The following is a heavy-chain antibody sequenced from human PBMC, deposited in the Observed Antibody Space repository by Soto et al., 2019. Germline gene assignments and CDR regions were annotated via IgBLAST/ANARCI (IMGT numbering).Heavy chain of an antibody. V-gene: IGHV3-30*03. J-gene: IGHJ4*02. CDR1: GFSFRYYG. CDR3: ATDRRDYGGNIFDY. CDR2: ISYDGNDE. Sequence: QVQLVESGGGVVQPGRSLRLCCAASGFSFRYYGMHRVRQAPGKGLEWVALISYDGNDEYYADSVKGRFTISRDNSNNKLYLQMNSPKSEDTAVYYCATDRRDYGGNIFDYWGQGTVVTVSS. D-gene: IGHD4-17*01.